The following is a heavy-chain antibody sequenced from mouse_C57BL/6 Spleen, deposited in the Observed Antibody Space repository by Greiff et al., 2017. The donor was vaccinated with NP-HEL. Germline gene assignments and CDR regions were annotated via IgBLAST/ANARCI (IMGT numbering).Heavy chain of an antibody. D-gene: IGHD1-1*01. CDR2: IHPNSGST. CDR1: GYTFTSYW. CDR3: ARGVDYYGSSYYFDY. J-gene: IGHJ2*01. V-gene: IGHV1-64*01. Sequence: QVQLQQPGAELVKPGASVKLSCKASGYTFTSYWMHWVKQRPGQGLEWIGMIHPNSGSTNYNEKFKSKATLTVDKSSSTAYMQLSSLTSEDSAVYYCARGVDYYGSSYYFDYWGQGTTLTVSS.